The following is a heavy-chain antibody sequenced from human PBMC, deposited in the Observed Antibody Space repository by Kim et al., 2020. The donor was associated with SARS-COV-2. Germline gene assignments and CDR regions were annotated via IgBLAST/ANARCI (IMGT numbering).Heavy chain of an antibody. J-gene: IGHJ6*01. D-gene: IGHD2-2*01. CDR3: AKDMADSTSHNDYYGMDV. V-gene: IGHV3-9*01. CDR2: ISWNSGSI. CDR1: GFTFDDYA. Sequence: GGSLRLSCAASGFTFDDYAMHWVRQAPGKGLEWVSGISWNSGSIGYADSVKGRFTISRDNAKNSLYLQMNSLRAEDTALYYCAKDMADSTSHNDYYGMDV.